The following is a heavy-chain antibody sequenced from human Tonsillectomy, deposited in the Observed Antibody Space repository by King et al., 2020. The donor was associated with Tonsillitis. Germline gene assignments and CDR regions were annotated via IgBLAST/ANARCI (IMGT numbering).Heavy chain of an antibody. CDR2: ISSSGSII. V-gene: IGHV3-11*01. Sequence: VQLVESGGGLVKPGGSLRLSCSASGFTFSDYHMSWIRQAPGKGLEWVSYISSSGSIIYYADSMKGRFTISRDNAKNSLYLQMNSLGDEDTAVYYCASDIIPYDFWSGHSFDAFDIWGQGTMVTVSS. CDR1: GFTFSDYH. CDR3: ASDIIPYDFWSGHSFDAFDI. D-gene: IGHD3-3*01. J-gene: IGHJ3*02.